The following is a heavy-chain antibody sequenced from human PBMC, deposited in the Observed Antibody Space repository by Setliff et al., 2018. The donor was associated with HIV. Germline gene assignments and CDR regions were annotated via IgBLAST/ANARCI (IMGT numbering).Heavy chain of an antibody. J-gene: IGHJ3*02. CDR3: VTSRYSKGPDAFDI. Sequence: HGESLKISCAASGFIFNIYTMNWVRQSPGKGLGWVSCISSSGTSIYYADSLKGRFTISRDNAKNSLYLQMNSLRAEDTAVYYCVTSRYSKGPDAFDIWGQGTVVTVS. D-gene: IGHD4-4*01. CDR1: GFIFNIYT. CDR2: ISSSGTSI. V-gene: IGHV3-21*01.